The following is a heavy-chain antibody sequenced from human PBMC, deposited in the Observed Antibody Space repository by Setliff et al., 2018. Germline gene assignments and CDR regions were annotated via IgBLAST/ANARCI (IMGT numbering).Heavy chain of an antibody. CDR1: GASINSLSW. J-gene: IGHJ4*02. CDR3: AKGGGRYHSDS. V-gene: IGHV4-4*02. CDR2: IYHDGND. D-gene: IGHD1-1*01. Sequence: PSETLSLTCTVSGASINSLSWRSWVRQPPGKGLEWIGEIYHDGNDKYTPSVHYSPSLKSRVTISIDKSNNQFSLKLTSMTAADTAVYYCAKGGGRYHSDSWGQGILVTSPQ.